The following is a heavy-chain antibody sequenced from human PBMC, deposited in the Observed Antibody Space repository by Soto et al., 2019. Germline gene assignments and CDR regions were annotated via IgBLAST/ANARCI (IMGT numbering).Heavy chain of an antibody. Sequence: EVQLMVSGGDLVQPGGSLRLPCAASGLIFSNHWMTWVRQAPGKGLEWVATIKEDGGAKYYNNSVEGRFTISRDNAKSAMYLHMNGLRTEDTATYHCVNEYCSGGICQGCYHNWGQGTLVTVSS. CDR3: VNEYCSGGICQGCYHN. CDR1: GLIFSNHW. V-gene: IGHV3-7*03. J-gene: IGHJ1*01. CDR2: IKEDGGAK. D-gene: IGHD2-15*01.